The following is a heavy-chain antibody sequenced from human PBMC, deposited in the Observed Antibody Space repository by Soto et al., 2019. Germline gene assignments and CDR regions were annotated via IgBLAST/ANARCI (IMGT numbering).Heavy chain of an antibody. V-gene: IGHV4-34*01. Sequence: QVQLQQWGAGLLKPSETLSLTCAVYGGSFSGYYWSWIRQPPGKGLEWFGEINHSGRANYNPSLKSRVTISVDTSKNQFSLRLSSVTAADTAVYYCARRRITMVRGVKYYYYCMDVWGQGTTVTVSS. CDR1: GGSFSGYY. J-gene: IGHJ6*02. CDR3: ARRRITMVRGVKYYYYCMDV. D-gene: IGHD3-10*01. CDR2: INHSGRA.